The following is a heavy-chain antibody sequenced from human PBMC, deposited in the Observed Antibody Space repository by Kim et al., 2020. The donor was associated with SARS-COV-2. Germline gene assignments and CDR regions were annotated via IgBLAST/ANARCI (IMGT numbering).Heavy chain of an antibody. Sequence: SETLSLTCAVSGGSISSSNWWSWVRQPPGKGLEWIGEIYHSGSTNYNPSLKSRVTISVDKSKNQFSLKLSSVTAADTAVYYCARNHPPYSSSWYGFDPWGQGTLVADSS. CDR1: GGSISSSNW. V-gene: IGHV4-4*02. CDR2: IYHSGST. J-gene: IGHJ5*02. CDR3: ARNHPPYSSSWYGFDP. D-gene: IGHD6-13*01.